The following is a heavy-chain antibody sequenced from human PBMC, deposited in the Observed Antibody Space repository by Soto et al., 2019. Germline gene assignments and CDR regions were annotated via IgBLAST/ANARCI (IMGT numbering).Heavy chain of an antibody. V-gene: IGHV1-18*01. CDR2: ISAYNGHT. D-gene: IGHD3-10*01. J-gene: IGHJ6*02. Sequence: QVQLVQSGAEVKKPGASVKVSCKASGYTFISYGISWVRQAPGQGLEWMGWISAYNGHTNYAPKLQGRATMTPDTSTSTAYMELRSLRSDDTAVYYCARLGDYYGSGSYLGYYYYYGMDVWGQGTTVTVSS. CDR3: ARLGDYYGSGSYLGYYYYYGMDV. CDR1: GYTFISYG.